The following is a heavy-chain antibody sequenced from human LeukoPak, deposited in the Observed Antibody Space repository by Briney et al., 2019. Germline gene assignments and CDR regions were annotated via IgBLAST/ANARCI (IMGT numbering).Heavy chain of an antibody. D-gene: IGHD5-12*01. CDR2: IIRSSSYI. Sequence: PGGSLRLSCAASGFTFSSYSMNWVRQAPGEGREWVSSIIRSSSYIYYADSVKGRFTISRDNAKNSLYLQMNSLSGEGRGVYYCARGAYSGYGGGGFDYWGQGNLVTVSS. CDR1: GFTFSSYS. V-gene: IGHV3-21*01. CDR3: ARGAYSGYGGGGFDY. J-gene: IGHJ4*02.